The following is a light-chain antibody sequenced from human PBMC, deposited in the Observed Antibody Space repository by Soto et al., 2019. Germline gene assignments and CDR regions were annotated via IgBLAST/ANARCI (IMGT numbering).Light chain of an antibody. Sequence: EIVMTQSPATLSVSPGERATLSCRASQSVSSNLAWYQQKPGQAPRLLIYGASTRATGIPARFSGSGSGTAFTLTISSLQSEEFAVYYCQQYNNWPQTFGQGTKVEIK. CDR2: GAS. CDR3: QQYNNWPQT. V-gene: IGKV3-15*01. J-gene: IGKJ1*01. CDR1: QSVSSN.